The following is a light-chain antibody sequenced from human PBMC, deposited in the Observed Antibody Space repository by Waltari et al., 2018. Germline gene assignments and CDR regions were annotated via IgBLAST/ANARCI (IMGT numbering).Light chain of an antibody. J-gene: IGLJ1*01. V-gene: IGLV2-14*03. Sequence: QSALTQPASVSGSPGQSITISCAGTSRDVGADNFVSWYQQHAGKAPKVMIYGVSNRPSGVSNRFSGSKSGNTASLTISGLQAEDEADYYCKSYTNSNTYVFGTGTKVTVL. CDR1: SRDVGADNF. CDR3: KSYTNSNTYV. CDR2: GVS.